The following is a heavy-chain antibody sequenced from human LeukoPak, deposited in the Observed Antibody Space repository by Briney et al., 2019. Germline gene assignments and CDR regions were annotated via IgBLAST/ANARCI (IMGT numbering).Heavy chain of an antibody. CDR1: GGSISSSNW. Sequence: SGTLSLACAVSGGSISSSNWWSWVRQPPGKGLEWIGEIYHSGSTNYNPSLKSRVTISVDKSKNQFSLKLSSVTAANTAVYYCARDYYGSGSYWVYWGQGTLVTVSS. CDR3: ARDYYGSGSYWVY. V-gene: IGHV4-4*02. CDR2: IYHSGST. J-gene: IGHJ4*02. D-gene: IGHD3-10*01.